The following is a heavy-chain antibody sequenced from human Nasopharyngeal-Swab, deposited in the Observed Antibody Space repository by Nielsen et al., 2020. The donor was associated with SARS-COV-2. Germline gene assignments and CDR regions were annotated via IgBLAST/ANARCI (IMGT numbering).Heavy chain of an antibody. Sequence: GGSLRLSCAASGFTFSNYGLHWVRLAPGKGLEWLAVISYDGSNKYYAESVKGRFTISRDNSKKTLYLQMNSLRAEDTAVYYCAREEMVGQWLERGYWGQGTLVTVSS. D-gene: IGHD6-19*01. J-gene: IGHJ4*02. CDR2: ISYDGSNK. CDR3: AREEMVGQWLERGY. V-gene: IGHV3-30*03. CDR1: GFTFSNYG.